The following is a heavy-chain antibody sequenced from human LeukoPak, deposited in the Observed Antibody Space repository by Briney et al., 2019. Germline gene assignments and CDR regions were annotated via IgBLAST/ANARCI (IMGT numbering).Heavy chain of an antibody. Sequence: QTGGSLRLSCAASGFTLSSYAMSWVRQAPGKGLEWVSAISGSGGSTYYADSVKGRFTISRDNSKNTLYLQMNSLRAEDTAVYYCAKDPRRQLPHYYYYYMDVWGKGTTVTVSS. CDR2: ISGSGGST. CDR3: AKDPRRQLPHYYYYYMDV. CDR1: GFTLSSYA. D-gene: IGHD2-2*01. J-gene: IGHJ6*03. V-gene: IGHV3-23*01.